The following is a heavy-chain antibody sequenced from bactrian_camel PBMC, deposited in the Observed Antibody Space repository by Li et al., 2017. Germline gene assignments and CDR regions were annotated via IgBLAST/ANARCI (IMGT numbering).Heavy chain of an antibody. J-gene: IGHJ4*01. V-gene: IGHV3S53*01. CDR2: INNDGKT. CDR3: AASGGSAFVAGGAVCHYNF. D-gene: IGHD3*01. Sequence: HVQLVESGGDSVLAGGSLRLSCKVSGRKLNEPGMGWYRQAPGNECEWVSTINNDGKTYYANSVKGRFTISRDTGKDTLYLQMDSLRPEDTAMYYCAASGGSAFVAGGAVCHYNFWGQGTQVTVS. CDR1: GRKLNEPG.